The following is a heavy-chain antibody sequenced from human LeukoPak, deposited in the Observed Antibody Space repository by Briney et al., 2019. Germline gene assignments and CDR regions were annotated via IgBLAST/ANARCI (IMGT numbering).Heavy chain of an antibody. Sequence: ASVKVSCKASGYTFTSYYMHWVRQAPGQGLEWMGIINPSGGSTSYAQKFQGRVTMTRNTSISTAYMELSSLRSEDTAVYYCATYYYDSSGYYSPLTWWGQGTLVTVSS. CDR1: GYTFTSYY. CDR3: ATYYYDSSGYYSPLTW. CDR2: INPSGGST. V-gene: IGHV1-46*01. D-gene: IGHD3-22*01. J-gene: IGHJ4*02.